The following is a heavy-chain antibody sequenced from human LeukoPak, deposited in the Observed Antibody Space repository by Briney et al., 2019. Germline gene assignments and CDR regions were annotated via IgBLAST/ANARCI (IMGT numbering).Heavy chain of an antibody. Sequence: SETLSLTCTVSGGSISSYYWSWIRQPAGKGLEWIGRIYTSGSTNYNLSLKSRVTMSVDTSKNQFSLKLSSVTAADTAVYYCASAVSRGGSNAFDIWGQGTMVTVSS. J-gene: IGHJ3*02. CDR2: IYTSGST. CDR1: GGSISSYY. D-gene: IGHD3-10*01. CDR3: ASAVSRGGSNAFDI. V-gene: IGHV4-4*07.